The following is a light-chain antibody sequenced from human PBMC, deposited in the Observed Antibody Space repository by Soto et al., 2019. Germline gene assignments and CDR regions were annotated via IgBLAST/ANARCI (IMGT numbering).Light chain of an antibody. CDR2: GAS. V-gene: IGKV3-20*01. CDR1: ENVGSTY. J-gene: IGKJ4*01. CDR3: QQYARSPLT. Sequence: EIVLTQSPGTLYLSPGERATLSCRASENVGSTYVAWYQQKPGQAPRLLISGASSRATGIPERFSGSGSGTDFTLTITRLEPEDFAVYYCQQYARSPLTCGGGSKVEI.